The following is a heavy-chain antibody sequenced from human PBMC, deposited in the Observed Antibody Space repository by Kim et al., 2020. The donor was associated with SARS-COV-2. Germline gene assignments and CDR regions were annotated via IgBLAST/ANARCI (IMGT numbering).Heavy chain of an antibody. CDR1: GFTFKSYG. CDR3: AKVEGQRYFDWLSYDLFDH. J-gene: IGHJ4*01. CDR2: ISYDGKKI. D-gene: IGHD3-9*01. Sequence: GGSLRLSCVDSGFTFKSYGMHWVRQAPGKGLEWVAVISYDGKKIYYSQSVEGRFTISRDNSKNTLHLHRDSQRTDDTAIYYCAKVEGQRYFDWLSYDLFDHWGNGTLGPVSS. V-gene: IGHV3-30*18.